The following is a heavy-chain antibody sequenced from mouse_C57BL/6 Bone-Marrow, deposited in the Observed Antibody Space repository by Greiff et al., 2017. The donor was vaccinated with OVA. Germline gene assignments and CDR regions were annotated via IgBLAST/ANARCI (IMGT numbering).Heavy chain of an antibody. Sequence: VQLQQPGAELVKPGASVKLSCKASGYTFTSYWMQWVKQRPGQGLEWIGEIDPSDSYTNYNQKFKGKATLTVDTSSSTAYMQLSSLTSEDSAVYYCARSPGLLDYWGQGTTLTVSS. V-gene: IGHV1-50*01. CDR2: IDPSDSYT. J-gene: IGHJ2*01. CDR1: GYTFTSYW. CDR3: ARSPGLLDY. D-gene: IGHD3-1*01.